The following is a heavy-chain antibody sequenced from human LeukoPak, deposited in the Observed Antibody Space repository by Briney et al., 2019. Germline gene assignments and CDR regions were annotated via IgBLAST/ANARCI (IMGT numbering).Heavy chain of an antibody. CDR2: INPKSGDT. Sequence: ASVKVSCKASGYTFTGYYMHWVRQAPGQGLEWMGWINPKSGDTNYAQKFQGRVTMTRDTSTSTAYMELTRLRSDDTAVYYCARRGSSWYNWFDPWGQGTLVTVSS. CDR3: ARRGSSWYNWFDP. D-gene: IGHD6-13*01. V-gene: IGHV1-2*02. J-gene: IGHJ5*02. CDR1: GYTFTGYY.